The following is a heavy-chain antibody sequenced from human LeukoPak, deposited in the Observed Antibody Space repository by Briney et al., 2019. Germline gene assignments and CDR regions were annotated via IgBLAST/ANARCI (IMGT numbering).Heavy chain of an antibody. J-gene: IGHJ4*02. CDR3: ARDLGGKYYYDSSGPSYFDY. D-gene: IGHD3-22*01. CDR2: ISSSSSYI. CDR1: GFTFSSYS. V-gene: IGHV3-21*01. Sequence: GGSLRLSCAASGFTFSSYSMNWVRQAPGKGLEWVSSISSSSSYIYYADSVKGRFTISRDNAKNSLYLQMNSLRAEDTAVYYCARDLGGKYYYDSSGPSYFDYWGQGTLVTVSS.